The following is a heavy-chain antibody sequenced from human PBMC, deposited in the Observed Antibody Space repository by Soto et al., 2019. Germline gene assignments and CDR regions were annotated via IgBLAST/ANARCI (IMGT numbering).Heavy chain of an antibody. D-gene: IGHD3-10*01. J-gene: IGHJ4*02. Sequence: QVQLVESGGGVVQPGRSLRLSCAASGFTFSSYGMHWVRQAPGKGLEWVAVMSYDGSNQYYADSVKGRFTISRDNSKNPLYLQMNSLRAEDTAVYYGMTGRGAYGGIDYWGQGTLVTVSS. CDR2: MSYDGSNQ. CDR3: MTGRGAYGGIDY. V-gene: IGHV3-30*03. CDR1: GFTFSSYG.